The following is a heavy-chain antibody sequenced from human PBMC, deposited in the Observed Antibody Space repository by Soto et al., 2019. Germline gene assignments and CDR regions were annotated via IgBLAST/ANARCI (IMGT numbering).Heavy chain of an antibody. CDR2: IYDSGSNNYNP. CDR1: GGSISSYY. CDR3: ARRVYYYDSSDSQGSAFDI. Sequence: PSETLSLTCTVSGGSISSYYWSWIRQSPGKGLEWIGYIYDSGSNNYNPNYNPSLRSRVTISVDTSKSQFSLKLSSVTAADTALYYCARRVYYYDSSDSQGSAFDIWGQGTMVTVSS. J-gene: IGHJ3*02. V-gene: IGHV4-59*08. D-gene: IGHD3-22*01.